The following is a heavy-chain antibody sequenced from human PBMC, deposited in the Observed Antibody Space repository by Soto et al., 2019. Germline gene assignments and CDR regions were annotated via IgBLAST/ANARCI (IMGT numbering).Heavy chain of an antibody. Sequence: EVQLLESGGGLVQPGGSLRLSCAASGFSFSTYAMSWVRQAPGKGLEWVSGISAGGGNTYYADSVRGRFTISRDNSKNTLDLQMSSLRAEDTALYYCAKHSEYQLRSWFDPWGQGTLVTVSS. CDR1: GFSFSTYA. CDR3: AKHSEYQLRSWFDP. CDR2: ISAGGGNT. D-gene: IGHD2-2*01. J-gene: IGHJ5*02. V-gene: IGHV3-23*01.